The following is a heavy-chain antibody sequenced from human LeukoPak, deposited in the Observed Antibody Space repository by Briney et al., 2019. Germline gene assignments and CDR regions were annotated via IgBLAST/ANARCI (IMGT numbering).Heavy chain of an antibody. V-gene: IGHV4-4*07. D-gene: IGHD1-26*01. CDR3: ARAPVQDLSFVGWFDS. CDR2: ISASGTT. J-gene: IGHJ5*01. CDR1: GGSVGRDS. Sequence: PSETLSLTCTVSGGSVGRDSWNWIRLPAGKGLEWIGRISASGTTNYSPSLFSRVTLSVDTSGNKFSLKLNSVTAADTAVYFCARAPVQDLSFVGWFDSWGQGALVIVSS.